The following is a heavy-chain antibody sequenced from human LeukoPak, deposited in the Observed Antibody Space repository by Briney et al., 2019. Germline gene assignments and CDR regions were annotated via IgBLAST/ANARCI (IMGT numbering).Heavy chain of an antibody. CDR2: IDPSDSYT. J-gene: IGHJ3*02. V-gene: IGHV5-10-1*01. CDR1: GYSFTSSW. D-gene: IGHD4-17*01. CDR3: ARQQGGDYGLDAFDI. Sequence: GESLKISCKGSGYSFTSSWISWVRQMPGKGLEWMGRIDPSDSYTNYSPSFQGRVTISDDKSISTAYLQWSSQKASVTAMYYCARQQGGDYGLDAFDIWGQGTMVTVSS.